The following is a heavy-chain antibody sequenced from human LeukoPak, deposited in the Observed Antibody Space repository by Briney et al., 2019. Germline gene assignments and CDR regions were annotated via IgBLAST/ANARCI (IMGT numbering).Heavy chain of an antibody. J-gene: IGHJ4*02. D-gene: IGHD3-3*01. CDR3: AREGTGDDFWSGSYNAY. Sequence: PAASVKVSCKASGYTFTSYGISWVRQAPGQGLQWMGWISGYNGYTYYAQKFQGRVTMTTDTSTSTAYMELRSLRSDDTAVYYCAREGTGDDFWSGSYNAYWGQGTRVTVSS. V-gene: IGHV1-18*01. CDR1: GYTFTSYG. CDR2: ISGYNGYT.